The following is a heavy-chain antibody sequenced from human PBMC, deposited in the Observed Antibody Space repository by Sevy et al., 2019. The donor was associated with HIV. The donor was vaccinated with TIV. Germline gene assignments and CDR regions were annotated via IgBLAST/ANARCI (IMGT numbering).Heavy chain of an antibody. V-gene: IGHV1-69*13. CDR3: ARGAYGFWSLPYYYGMDV. CDR2: IIPIFGTA. Sequence: VKVSCKASGGTFSSYAISWVRQAPGQGLEWMGGIIPIFGTANYAQKFQGRVTITADESTSTAYMELSSLRSEDTAVYYCARGAYGFWSLPYYYGMDVWGQGTTVTVSS. CDR1: GGTFSSYA. D-gene: IGHD3-3*01. J-gene: IGHJ6*02.